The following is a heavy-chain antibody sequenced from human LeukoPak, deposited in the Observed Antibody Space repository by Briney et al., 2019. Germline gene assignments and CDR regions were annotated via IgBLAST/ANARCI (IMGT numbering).Heavy chain of an antibody. CDR2: IWYDGSNK. Sequence: QPGRSLRLSCAASGFTFSSYGMHWVRQAPGKGLEWVAVIWYDGSNKYYADSVKGRFTISRDNSKNTLYLQMNSLRAEDTAVYYCARDFLNYYYYGMDVWGQGTTVTVSS. CDR3: ARDFLNYYYYGMDV. J-gene: IGHJ6*02. CDR1: GFTFSSYG. V-gene: IGHV3-33*01.